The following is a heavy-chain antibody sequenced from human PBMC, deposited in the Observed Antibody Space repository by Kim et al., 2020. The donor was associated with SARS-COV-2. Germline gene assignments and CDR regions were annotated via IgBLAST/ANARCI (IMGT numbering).Heavy chain of an antibody. CDR2: ANSHAT. Sequence: ANSHATAYAESVKGRFTISRDDSKNTAYLRMNSLKTEDTAVYYCTMTTNWGQGTLVTVSS. V-gene: IGHV3-73*01. D-gene: IGHD4-17*01. J-gene: IGHJ4*02. CDR3: TMTTN.